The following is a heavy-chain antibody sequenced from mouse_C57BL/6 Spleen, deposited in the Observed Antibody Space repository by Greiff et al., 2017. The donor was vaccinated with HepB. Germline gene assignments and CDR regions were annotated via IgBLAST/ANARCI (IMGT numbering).Heavy chain of an antibody. V-gene: IGHV1-82*01. D-gene: IGHD2-12*01. CDR1: GYAFSSSW. Sequence: QVQLQQSGPELVKPGASVKISCKASGYAFSSSWMNWVKQRPGKGLEWIGRIYPGDGDTNYNGKFKGKATLTADKSSSTAYMQLSSLTSEDSAVYFCARNDEGAWFAYWGQGTLVTVSA. CDR3: ARNDEGAWFAY. CDR2: IYPGDGDT. J-gene: IGHJ3*01.